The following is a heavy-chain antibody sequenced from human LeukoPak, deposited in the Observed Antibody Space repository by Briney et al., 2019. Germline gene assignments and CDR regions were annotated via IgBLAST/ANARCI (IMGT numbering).Heavy chain of an antibody. J-gene: IGHJ6*03. V-gene: IGHV4-31*03. Sequence: PSETLSLTCTVSGGSISSGGYYWRWIRQHPGKGLEWIGYIYYSGSTYYNPSLKSRVTISVDTSKNQFSLKLSTVTAADTAVYYCARASVHYYYMDVWGKGTTVTVSS. CDR1: GGSISSGGYY. D-gene: IGHD3-3*01. CDR3: ARASVHYYYMDV. CDR2: IYYSGST.